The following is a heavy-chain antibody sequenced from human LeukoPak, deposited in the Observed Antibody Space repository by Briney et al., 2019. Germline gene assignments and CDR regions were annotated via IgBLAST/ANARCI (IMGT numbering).Heavy chain of an antibody. CDR1: GGSTSSYY. J-gene: IGHJ4*02. V-gene: IGHV4-59*01. Sequence: SETLSLTCTVSGGSTSSYYWSWIRQPPGKGLEWIGYIYYSGSTNYNPSLKSRVTISVDTSKNQFSLKLRYVTAADTAVYYCARVTGYMVEDFFDYWGQGTLVTVSS. CDR2: IYYSGST. CDR3: ARVTGYMVEDFFDY. D-gene: IGHD3-9*01.